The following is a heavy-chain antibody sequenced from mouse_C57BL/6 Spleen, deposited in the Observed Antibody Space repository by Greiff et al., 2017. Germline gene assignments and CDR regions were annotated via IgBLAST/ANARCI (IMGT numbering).Heavy chain of an antibody. V-gene: IGHV1-15*01. Sequence: QVQLKQSGAELVRPGASVTLSCKASGYTFTDYEMHWVKQTPVHGLEWIGAIAPETGGTAYTQKFKGKAILTADKSSSTAYMELRSLTSEDSAVYYCTRGPDELSWGPGTLVAVSA. CDR2: IAPETGGT. J-gene: IGHJ3*01. CDR1: GYTFTDYE. D-gene: IGHD2-3*01. CDR3: TRGPDELS.